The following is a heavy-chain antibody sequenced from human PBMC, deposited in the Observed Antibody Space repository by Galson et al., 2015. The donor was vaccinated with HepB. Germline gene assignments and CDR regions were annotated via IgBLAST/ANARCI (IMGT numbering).Heavy chain of an antibody. CDR1: GYTFTSYY. V-gene: IGHV1-46*03. CDR3: AKDLVSDWYYYYGMDV. CDR2: INPSGGST. J-gene: IGHJ6*02. D-gene: IGHD6-19*01. Sequence: SVKVSCKASGYTFTSYYMHWVRQAPGQGLEWMGIINPSGGSTSYAQKFQGRVTVTSDTSTSTVYMELSSLRSEDTAVYYCAKDLVSDWYYYYGMDVRGQGTTVTVSS.